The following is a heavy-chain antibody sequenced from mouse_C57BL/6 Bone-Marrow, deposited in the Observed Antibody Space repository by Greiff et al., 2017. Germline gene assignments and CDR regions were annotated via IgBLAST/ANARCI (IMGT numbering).Heavy chain of an antibody. CDR1: GFTFSDYG. CDR3: ARRAYYYGSSDY. D-gene: IGHD1-1*01. V-gene: IGHV5-17*01. J-gene: IGHJ2*01. CDR2: ISSGSSTI. Sequence: EVKLMESGGGLVKPGGSLKLSCAASGFTFSDYGMHWVRQAPEKGLEWVAYISSGSSTIYYADTVKGRFTISRDNAKNTLFLQMTSLRSEDTAMYYCARRAYYYGSSDYWGQGTTLTVSS.